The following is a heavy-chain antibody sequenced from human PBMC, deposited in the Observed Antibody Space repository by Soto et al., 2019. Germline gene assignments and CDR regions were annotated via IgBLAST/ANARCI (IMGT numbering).Heavy chain of an antibody. V-gene: IGHV3-23*01. CDR1: GFTFSDYA. Sequence: EVQLLESGGGLVQPGGSLRLSCAASGFTFSDYAISWVRQGPGKGLEWVSDISGSGGRTSYADSVKGRFTISRDNSKNTLYLQMNSLRVEDTAVYYCAKDVSYLADYWGQGTLVTVSS. J-gene: IGHJ4*02. CDR2: ISGSGGRT. D-gene: IGHD2-2*02. CDR3: AKDVSYLADY.